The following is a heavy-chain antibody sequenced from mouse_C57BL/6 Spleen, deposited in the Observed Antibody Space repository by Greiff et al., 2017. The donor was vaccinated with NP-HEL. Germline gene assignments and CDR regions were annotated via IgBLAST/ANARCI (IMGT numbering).Heavy chain of an antibody. J-gene: IGHJ4*01. CDR1: GYTFTSYT. Sequence: VKLMESGAELARPGASVKMSCKASGYTFTSYTMHWVKQRPGQGLEWIGYINPSSGYTKYNQKFKDKATLTADKSSSTAYMQLSSLTSEDSAVYYCARGDYSNYFYAMDYWGQGTSVTVSS. CDR3: ARGDYSNYFYAMDY. D-gene: IGHD2-5*01. V-gene: IGHV1-4*01. CDR2: INPSSGYT.